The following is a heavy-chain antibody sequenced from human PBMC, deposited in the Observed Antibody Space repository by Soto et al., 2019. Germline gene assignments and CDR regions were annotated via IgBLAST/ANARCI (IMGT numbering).Heavy chain of an antibody. Sequence: GESLKISCKGSGYIFTNYWIGWVRQIPGKGLEWMGIINPADSDTRYSPSFQGQVTVSVDKSISTAYLHRGSLKASDTATYYCVRPDSTGYYSHWGQGTPVTVSS. D-gene: IGHD3-9*01. CDR2: INPADSDT. J-gene: IGHJ4*02. V-gene: IGHV5-51*01. CDR3: VRPDSTGYYSH. CDR1: GYIFTNYW.